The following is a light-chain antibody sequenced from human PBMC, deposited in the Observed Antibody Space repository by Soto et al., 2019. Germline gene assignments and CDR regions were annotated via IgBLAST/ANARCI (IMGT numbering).Light chain of an antibody. Sequence: DIQMTQSPSSVSASVGDSVTITCRASQAVSSWLAWYQQKPGKAPKLLIYAASSLQSGVPSRFSGTGFGTDFTLTISSLQPEDFVTYYCQQANSFPYTFGQGTKLEIK. J-gene: IGKJ2*01. CDR3: QQANSFPYT. CDR2: AAS. V-gene: IGKV1-12*01. CDR1: QAVSSW.